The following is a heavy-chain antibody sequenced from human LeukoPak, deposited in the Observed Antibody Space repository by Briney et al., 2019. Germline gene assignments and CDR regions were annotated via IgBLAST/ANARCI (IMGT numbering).Heavy chain of an antibody. D-gene: IGHD6-13*01. Sequence: PGGSLRLSCAASGFTFSSYAMSWVRQAPGKGLEWVSAISGSGGSTYYADSVKGRFTVSRDNSKNTLYLQMNSLRAEDTAVYYCARGVAAAGTRGFDIWGQGTMVTVSS. CDR2: ISGSGGST. J-gene: IGHJ3*02. V-gene: IGHV3-23*01. CDR1: GFTFSSYA. CDR3: ARGVAAAGTRGFDI.